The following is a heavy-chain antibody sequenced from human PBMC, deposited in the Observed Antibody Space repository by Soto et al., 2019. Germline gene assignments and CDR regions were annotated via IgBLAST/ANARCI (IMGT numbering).Heavy chain of an antibody. J-gene: IGHJ4*02. CDR3: AKHAQRSSGWYRDYFDY. D-gene: IGHD6-19*01. Sequence: PGGSLRLSCAASGFTFSSYAMGWVRQAPGKGLEWVSAISGSGGSTYYADSVKGRFTISRDNSKNTLYLQMNSLRAEDTAVYYYAKHAQRSSGWYRDYFDYWGQGTLVTVSS. CDR1: GFTFSSYA. CDR2: ISGSGGST. V-gene: IGHV3-23*01.